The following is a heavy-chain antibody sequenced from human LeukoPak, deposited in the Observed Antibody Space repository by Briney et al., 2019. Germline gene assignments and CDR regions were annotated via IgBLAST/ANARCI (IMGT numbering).Heavy chain of an antibody. CDR2: SSYTGKT. V-gene: IGHV4-59*02. J-gene: IGHJ4*02. CDR3: SEGYFEPFDH. D-gene: IGHD2/OR15-2a*01. Sequence: SGTLSLTCVVSGASVSISHWNWIRQLPGKGLEWIGCSSYTGKTDYNPSLTSRVTISLDTSKNQVSLKLRSVTAADTAVYYCSEGYFEPFDHWGQGTLVTVSS. CDR1: GASVSISH.